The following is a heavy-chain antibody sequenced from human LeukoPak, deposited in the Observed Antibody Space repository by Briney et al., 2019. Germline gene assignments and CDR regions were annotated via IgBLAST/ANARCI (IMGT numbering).Heavy chain of an antibody. CDR2: ISAYNGNT. CDR1: GYTFTSYG. CDR3: ARGVSDSSSWYRGYYYYYYMDV. Sequence: GASVKVSCKASGYTFTSYGISWVRQAPGQGLEWMGWISAYNGNTNYAQKLQGRVTMTTDTSTSTAYMGLRSLRSDDTAVYYCARGVSDSSSWYRGYYYYYYMDVWGKGTTVTVSS. D-gene: IGHD6-13*01. V-gene: IGHV1-18*01. J-gene: IGHJ6*03.